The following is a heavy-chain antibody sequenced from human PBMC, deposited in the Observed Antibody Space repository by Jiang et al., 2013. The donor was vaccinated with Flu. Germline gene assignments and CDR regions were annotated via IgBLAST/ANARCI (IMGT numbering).Heavy chain of an antibody. CDR3: ARETLSIFGVVIGHDY. CDR2: NTNTGNP. D-gene: IGHD3-3*01. V-gene: IGHV7-4-1*02. J-gene: IGHJ4*02. Sequence: NTNTGNPTYAQGFTGRFVFSLDTSVSTAYLQISSLKAEDTAVYYCARETLSIFGVVIGHDYWGQGTLVTVSS.